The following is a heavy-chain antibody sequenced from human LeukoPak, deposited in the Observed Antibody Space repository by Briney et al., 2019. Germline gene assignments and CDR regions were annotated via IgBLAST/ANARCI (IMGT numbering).Heavy chain of an antibody. Sequence: PGESLKLSCEGSRYSFDSYAMTWVRQAPGKGLEWVSSINGGGDITYYAESVKGRFTVSRDNSKNTLFLQMNSLRAEDTAVYHCAASTVTTYYFDYWGQGTLVTVSS. CDR1: RYSFDSYA. V-gene: IGHV3-23*01. J-gene: IGHJ4*02. CDR2: INGGGDIT. D-gene: IGHD4-17*01. CDR3: AASTVTTYYFDY.